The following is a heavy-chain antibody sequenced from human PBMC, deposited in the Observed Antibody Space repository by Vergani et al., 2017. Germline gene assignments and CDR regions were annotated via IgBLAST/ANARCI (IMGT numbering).Heavy chain of an antibody. CDR3: ARDPDGLVLLDY. J-gene: IGHJ4*02. Sequence: QVQMVQSGAEVKKPGSSVKVSCKASGGTFSSYTISWVRQAPGQGLEWMGRIIPILGIANYAQKFQGRVTITADKSTSIAYMGLSSLRSEDTAVYYCARDPDGLVLLDYWGQGTLVTVSS. CDR2: IIPILGIA. CDR1: GGTFSSYT. V-gene: IGHV1-69*08. D-gene: IGHD3-16*01.